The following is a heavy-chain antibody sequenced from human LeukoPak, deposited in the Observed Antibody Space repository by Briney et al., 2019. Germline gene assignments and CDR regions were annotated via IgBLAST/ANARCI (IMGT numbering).Heavy chain of an antibody. CDR3: ARSHGDYVGYYFDY. J-gene: IGHJ4*02. V-gene: IGHV3-7*01. D-gene: IGHD4-17*01. CDR1: GFTFSSYW. CDR2: IKQDGSEK. Sequence: PGGSLRLSCAASGFTFSSYWMSWVRQAPGKGLEWVANIKQDGSEKYYVDSVKGRFTISRDNAKNSLYLQMNSLRAEDTAVYYCARSHGDYVGYYFDYWGQGTLVTVSS.